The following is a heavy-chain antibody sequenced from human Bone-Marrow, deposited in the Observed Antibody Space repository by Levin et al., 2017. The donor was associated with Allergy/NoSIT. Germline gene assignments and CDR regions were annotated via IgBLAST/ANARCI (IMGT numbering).Heavy chain of an antibody. D-gene: IGHD2-15*01. CDR3: ARYFTEVLVDRLSEAFDF. J-gene: IGHJ3*01. V-gene: IGHV4-61*01. CDR1: GASVTSGSHY. Sequence: PSETLSLTCSVSGASVTSGSHYWSWIRQSPGKGLEWIGDVSYSGSPNYKSSLKSRVTISLDRSKNQFSLRLSSVTAADTAVYYCARYFTEVLVDRLSEAFDFWGQGSVVTVSS. CDR2: VSYSGSP.